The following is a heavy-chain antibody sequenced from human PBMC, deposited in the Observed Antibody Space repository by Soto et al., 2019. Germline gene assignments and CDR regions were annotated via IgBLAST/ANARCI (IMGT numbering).Heavy chain of an antibody. V-gene: IGHV1-69*06. CDR1: GVTFSSYA. CDR2: IIPIFGTA. J-gene: IGHJ3*02. Sequence: SVKVCYPGSGVTFSSYAIRLVRQAPGQGLEWMGGIIPIFGTANYAQKFQGRVTITADKSTSTAYMELSSLRSEDTAVYYCASGRVVVVITGFDAFDIWGQGTMVTVSS. D-gene: IGHD3-22*01. CDR3: ASGRVVVVITGFDAFDI.